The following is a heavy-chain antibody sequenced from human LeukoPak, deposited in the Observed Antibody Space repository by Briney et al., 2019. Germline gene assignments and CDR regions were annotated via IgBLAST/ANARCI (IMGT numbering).Heavy chain of an antibody. CDR2: IYTSGST. Sequence: SETLSLTCTVSGGSISSYYWSWIRQPAGKGLEWIGRIYTSGSTNYNPSLKSRVTMSVDTSKNQFSLKLSSVTAADTAVYYCARQITTNDYYDSSGYYSYFDYWGQGTLVTVSS. J-gene: IGHJ4*02. CDR1: GGSISSYY. CDR3: ARQITTNDYYDSSGYYSYFDY. V-gene: IGHV4-4*07. D-gene: IGHD3-22*01.